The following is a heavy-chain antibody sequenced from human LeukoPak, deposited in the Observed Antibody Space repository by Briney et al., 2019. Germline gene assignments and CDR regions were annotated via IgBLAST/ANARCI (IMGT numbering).Heavy chain of an antibody. D-gene: IGHD2-15*01. J-gene: IGHJ4*02. Sequence: PGGSLRLSCAASGFTFDDYGMSWVRQAPGKGLEWVSGINWDGGNTVYADSVKGRFTISRDNAKNSLFLQMSSLRAEDTALYYCARDLLYCSGGTCSSAERHFDYWGQGTPVTVSS. CDR1: GFTFDDYG. CDR3: ARDLLYCSGGTCSSAERHFDY. CDR2: INWDGGNT. V-gene: IGHV3-20*04.